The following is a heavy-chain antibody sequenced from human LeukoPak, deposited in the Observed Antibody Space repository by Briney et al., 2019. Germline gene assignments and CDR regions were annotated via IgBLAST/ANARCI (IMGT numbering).Heavy chain of an antibody. CDR3: ARDAEMATTTIDY. Sequence: SVKVSCKASGYTFAVYFMHWVRQAPGQGLEWMGWINPNTGGTNYAQKFQGRVTMTRDTSISTAYMELSRLGSDDTAFYYCARDAEMATTTIDYWGQGTLVTVSS. CDR1: GYTFAVYF. V-gene: IGHV1-2*02. CDR2: INPNTGGT. J-gene: IGHJ4*02. D-gene: IGHD5-24*01.